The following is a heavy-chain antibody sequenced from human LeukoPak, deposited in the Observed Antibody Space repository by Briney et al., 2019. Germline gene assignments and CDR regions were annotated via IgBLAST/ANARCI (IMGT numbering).Heavy chain of an antibody. CDR1: GGTFSSYA. J-gene: IGHJ3*02. D-gene: IGHD2-15*01. V-gene: IGHV1-69*06. CDR2: IIPIFGTA. CDR3: ARVKLSGNAFDI. Sequence: ASVKVSCKASGGTFSSYAISWVRQAPGQGLEWMGGIIPIFGTANYAQKFQGRVTITADKSTSTAYVELSSLRSEDTAVYYCARVKLSGNAFDIWGQGTMVTVSS.